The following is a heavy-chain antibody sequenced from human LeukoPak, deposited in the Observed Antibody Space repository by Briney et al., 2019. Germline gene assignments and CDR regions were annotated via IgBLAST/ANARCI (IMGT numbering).Heavy chain of an antibody. J-gene: IGHJ4*02. CDR3: VRGTPTPGMDY. CDR2: IDTTTGNP. CDR1: VYLFSAHF. Sequence: ASVKVSCKASVYLFSAHFLNWVRQAPGQGLEWMGNIDTTTGNPRYAQDFTGRFVFSLDTSVSTAYLQITSLKADDTAAYYCVRGTPTPGMDYWGQGTQVTVSS. V-gene: IGHV7-4-1*02. D-gene: IGHD3-10*01.